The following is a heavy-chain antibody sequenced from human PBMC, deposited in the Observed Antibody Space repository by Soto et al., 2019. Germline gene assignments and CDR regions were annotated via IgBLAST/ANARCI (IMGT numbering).Heavy chain of an antibody. CDR2: IYPGDSDT. J-gene: IGHJ3*01. Sequence: GESLKISCKGSGYSFTSYWIGWVRQMPGKGLEWMGIIYPGDSDTRYSSSFQGQVTISADKSISTAYLQWSSLKASDTAMYYCARQNFFIAAAGYDAFDFWGQGTMVTVSS. CDR3: ARQNFFIAAAGYDAFDF. V-gene: IGHV5-51*01. D-gene: IGHD6-13*01. CDR1: GYSFTSYW.